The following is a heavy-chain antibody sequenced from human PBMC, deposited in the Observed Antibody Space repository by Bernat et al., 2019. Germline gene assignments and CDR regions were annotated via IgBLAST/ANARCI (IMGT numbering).Heavy chain of an antibody. CDR3: ARDLRIADTAMVSAFDI. J-gene: IGHJ3*02. CDR1: GFTFSGSA. Sequence: EVQLVESGGGLVQPGGSLRLSCAASGFTFSGSAMHWVRQASGKGLEWVGRIRSKANSYATAYAASVEGRFTISRDNAKNTLYLQMNSLRAEDTAMYYCARDLRIADTAMVSAFDIWGQGTMVTVSS. D-gene: IGHD5-18*01. CDR2: IRSKANSYAT. V-gene: IGHV3-73*02.